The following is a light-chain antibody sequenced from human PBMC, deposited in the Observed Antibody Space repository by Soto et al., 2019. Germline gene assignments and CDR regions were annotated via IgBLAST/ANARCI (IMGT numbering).Light chain of an antibody. CDR1: QNIYSN. Sequence: IVMTQSPATLSVSPGERATLSCRASQNIYSNIAWYQQRPGQAPRLLIYRASTRATGVPARFGGSGSGTEFTLTISSLQSEDFTVYSCLQYHNLWAFGQGTKVEIK. CDR2: RAS. CDR3: LQYHNLWA. V-gene: IGKV3-15*01. J-gene: IGKJ1*01.